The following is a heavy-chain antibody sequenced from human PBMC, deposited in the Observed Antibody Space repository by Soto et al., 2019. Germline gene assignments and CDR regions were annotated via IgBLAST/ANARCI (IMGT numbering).Heavy chain of an antibody. CDR3: ARVPDR. J-gene: IGHJ5*02. D-gene: IGHD2-2*01. V-gene: IGHV4-30-2*01. Sequence: SETLPLTCAVSGGSVCSRRYGGGWIRPPPGKGLEWIGYIYHSGSTYYNPSLKSRVTISVDRAKNQFSLKLGAVTAADTAVYYCARVPDRWGQGTLVTVSS. CDR1: GGSVCSRRYG. CDR2: IYHSGST.